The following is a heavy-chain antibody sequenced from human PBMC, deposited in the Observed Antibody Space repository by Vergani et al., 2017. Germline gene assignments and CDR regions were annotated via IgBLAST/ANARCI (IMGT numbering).Heavy chain of an antibody. J-gene: IGHJ2*01. CDR1: GFTFDDYA. V-gene: IGHV3-9*01. Sequence: EVQLVESGGGLVQPGRSLRLSCAASGFTFDDYAMNWVRQAPGKGLEWVSGINWNSDSIAYADSVKGRFTISRDNAKNSLYLQMNSLLAEDTALYYCVKDIAASGNYWYFELWGRGTLVTVSS. CDR3: VKDIAASGNYWYFEL. D-gene: IGHD6-13*01. CDR2: INWNSDSI.